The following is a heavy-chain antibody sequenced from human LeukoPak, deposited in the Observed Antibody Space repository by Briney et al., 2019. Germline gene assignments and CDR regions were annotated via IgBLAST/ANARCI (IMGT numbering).Heavy chain of an antibody. Sequence: PGRSLRLSCAASGFNFRSYGIHWVRQAPGKGLEWVALISYDGSNKYYADSVKGRFTISRDNSKNTLFLQMNSLRAEDTAVYYCAKEIAARPTYYFDYWGQGTLVTVSS. J-gene: IGHJ4*02. CDR1: GFNFRSYG. D-gene: IGHD6-6*01. V-gene: IGHV3-30*18. CDR3: AKEIAARPTYYFDY. CDR2: ISYDGSNK.